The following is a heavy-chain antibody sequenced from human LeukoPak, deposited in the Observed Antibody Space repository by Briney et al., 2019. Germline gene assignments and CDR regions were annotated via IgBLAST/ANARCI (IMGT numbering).Heavy chain of an antibody. V-gene: IGHV3-7*01. J-gene: IGHJ4*02. CDR2: IKKDGSEE. Sequence: PGGSLRLSCVASGFTFSSYWMSWVRQAPGKGLEWVANIKKDGSEEYYVDSVKGRFTISRDNAKNSLYLQMNSLRAEDTAVYYCARYYDFWSGYPPWDYWGQGTLVTASS. CDR1: GFTFSSYW. CDR3: ARYYDFWSGYPPWDY. D-gene: IGHD3-3*01.